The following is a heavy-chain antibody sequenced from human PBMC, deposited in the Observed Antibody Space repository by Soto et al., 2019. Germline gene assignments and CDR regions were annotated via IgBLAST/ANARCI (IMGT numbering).Heavy chain of an antibody. Sequence: QLQLQESAPGLVKPSATMSLTCTVSGGSISSNSFYWGWIRQSPGKGLEWIGSFSSSTSAYYTPSPTNRLTIDADSSKNQFSLRPTSVTAADTAVYYGARHSNWNRLSYHFDYWGQGTLVTVSS. J-gene: IGHJ4*02. D-gene: IGHD1-1*01. CDR3: ARHSNWNRLSYHFDY. CDR1: GGSISSNSFY. V-gene: IGHV4-39*01. CDR2: FSSSTSA.